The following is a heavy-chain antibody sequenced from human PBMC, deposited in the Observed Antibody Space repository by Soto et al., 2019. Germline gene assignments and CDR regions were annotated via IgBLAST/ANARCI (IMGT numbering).Heavy chain of an antibody. J-gene: IGHJ3*02. CDR3: ARVVVGATWGNAFDI. V-gene: IGHV1-2*04. CDR1: GYTFTGYY. D-gene: IGHD1-26*01. CDR2: INPNSGGT. Sequence: QVQLVQSGAEVKKPGASVKVSCKASGYTFTGYYMHWVRQAPGQGLEWMGWINPNSGGTNYAQKFQGWSTMTRDTSLSTAYMELSRLRSDDTAVYYCARVVVGATWGNAFDIWGQGTMVTVSS.